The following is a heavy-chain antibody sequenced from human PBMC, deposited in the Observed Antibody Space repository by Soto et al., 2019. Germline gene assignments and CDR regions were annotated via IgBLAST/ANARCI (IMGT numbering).Heavy chain of an antibody. J-gene: IGHJ4*02. D-gene: IGHD4-17*01. CDR3: ARVHRRLRQALDY. CDR2: IYYSGST. Sequence: SETLSLTCTVSGGSISSGDYYWSWIRQPPGKGLEWIGYIYYSGSTYYNPSLKSRVTISVDTSKNQFSLKLSSVTAADTAVYYCARVHRRLRQALDYWGQGTLVTVSS. CDR1: GGSISSGDYY. V-gene: IGHV4-30-4*01.